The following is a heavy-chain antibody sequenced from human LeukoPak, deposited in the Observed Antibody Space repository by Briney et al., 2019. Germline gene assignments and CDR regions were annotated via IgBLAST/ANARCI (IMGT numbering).Heavy chain of an antibody. CDR3: AEGGRLGSSGWYYFDR. V-gene: IGHV3-23*01. CDR1: GFTFSSYA. CDR2: ISGSGSIT. Sequence: GGSLRLSCAASGFTFSSYAMSWVRQTPGEGLEWVSAISGSGSITYYADSVKGRFTISRDNSKNTLYLQVNSLRAEDTAVYYCAEGGRLGSSGWYYFDRWGQGTLVTVSS. J-gene: IGHJ4*02. D-gene: IGHD6-19*01.